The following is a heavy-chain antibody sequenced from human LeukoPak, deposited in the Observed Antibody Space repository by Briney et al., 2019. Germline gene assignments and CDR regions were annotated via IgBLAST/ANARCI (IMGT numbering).Heavy chain of an antibody. CDR2: IYYSGSA. CDR1: GGSISSHY. J-gene: IGHJ6*02. CDR3: ARVMEGDYGAMDV. Sequence: SETLSLTCTVSGGSISSHYWSWIRQPPGKGLEWIGYIYYSGSATYNSSLKSRVTISVDTSKNQYSLKLNSVTAADTAVYYCARVMEGDYGAMDVWGQGTTVTV. D-gene: IGHD3-3*01. V-gene: IGHV4-59*11.